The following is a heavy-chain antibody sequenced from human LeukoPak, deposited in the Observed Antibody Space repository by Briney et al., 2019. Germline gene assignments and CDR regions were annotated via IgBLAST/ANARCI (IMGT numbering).Heavy chain of an antibody. J-gene: IGHJ4*02. Sequence: PGRSLRLSCAASGFTFSSYGMHWVRQAPGKGLEWVAVIWYDGSNKYYADSVKGRFTISRDNSKNTLYLQMNSLRAEDTAVYYCARGYIAAAGYFGYWGQGTLVTVSS. CDR1: GFTFSSYG. CDR3: ARGYIAAAGYFGY. CDR2: IWYDGSNK. D-gene: IGHD6-13*01. V-gene: IGHV3-33*01.